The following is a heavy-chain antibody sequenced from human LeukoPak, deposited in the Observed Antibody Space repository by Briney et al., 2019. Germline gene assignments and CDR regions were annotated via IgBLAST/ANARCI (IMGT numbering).Heavy chain of an antibody. V-gene: IGHV4-59*12. Sequence: SETLSLTCTVSGGSISIYYWSWIRQPPGKGLEWIGYIYYSGSTNYNPSLKSRVTISVDTSKNQFSLKLSSVTAADTAVYYCARSLGGGYCSSTSCYRYYYGMDVWGQGTTVTVSS. CDR3: ARSLGGGYCSSTSCYRYYYGMDV. CDR1: GGSISIYY. D-gene: IGHD2-2*01. CDR2: IYYSGST. J-gene: IGHJ6*02.